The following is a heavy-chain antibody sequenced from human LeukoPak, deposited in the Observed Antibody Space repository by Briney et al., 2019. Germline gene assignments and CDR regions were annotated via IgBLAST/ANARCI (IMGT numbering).Heavy chain of an antibody. J-gene: IGHJ5*02. CDR2: INYRGST. V-gene: IGHV4-31*03. CDR1: GGSVSRGGYY. CDR3: ARVPPFSRTSCYYRYNWFDP. Sequence: SETLSLTRTVSGGSVSRGGYYWSWIRQHPGKGLEWIGYINYRGSTYYNPSLKRRVTTSLDTSEIQFSLKLSSVTAADTAVYYCARVPPFSRTSCYYRYNWFDPWGQGILVTVSS. D-gene: IGHD2-2*01.